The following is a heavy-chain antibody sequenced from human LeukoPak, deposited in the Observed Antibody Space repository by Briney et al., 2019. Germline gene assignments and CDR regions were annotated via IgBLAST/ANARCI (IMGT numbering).Heavy chain of an antibody. Sequence: GGPLRLSCAASGFTVSSNYMSWVRQAPGKGLEWVSVIYSGGSTYYADSVKGRLTISRDNSKNTLYLQMNSLRAEDTAVYYCARDRYYYGSGSPNYYMDVWGKGTTVTVSS. CDR3: ARDRYYYGSGSPNYYMDV. V-gene: IGHV3-66*02. J-gene: IGHJ6*03. CDR1: GFTVSSNY. CDR2: IYSGGST. D-gene: IGHD3-10*01.